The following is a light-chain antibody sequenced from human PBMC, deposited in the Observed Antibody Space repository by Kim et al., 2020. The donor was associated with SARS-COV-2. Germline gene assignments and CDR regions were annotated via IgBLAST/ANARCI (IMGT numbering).Light chain of an antibody. Sequence: SASVGDRVTITCQASQDGTRYLNWYQQKPGRAPKLLIYDASTSETGVPARFSGGGSGTDFTLTISNLRPEDTATYYWQQSDKFPFTFGGGTKVE. CDR3: QQSDKFPFT. CDR1: QDGTRY. CDR2: DAS. V-gene: IGKV1-33*01. J-gene: IGKJ4*01.